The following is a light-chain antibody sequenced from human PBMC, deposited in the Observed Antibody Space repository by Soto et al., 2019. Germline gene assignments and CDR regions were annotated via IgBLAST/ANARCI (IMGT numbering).Light chain of an antibody. J-gene: IGKJ3*01. CDR1: QDISNY. V-gene: IGKV1-33*01. Sequence: DIQMTQSPSSLSASVGDRVTITCQASQDISNYLHWYQQKPGKAPKLLIYDASNLETGGPSRFSGSGSGTDFTFPISSLQHEDISTYYCQQYDNLPLTFGPGTKVDIK. CDR3: QQYDNLPLT. CDR2: DAS.